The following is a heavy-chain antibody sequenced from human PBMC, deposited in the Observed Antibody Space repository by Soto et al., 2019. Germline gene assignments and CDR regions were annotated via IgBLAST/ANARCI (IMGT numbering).Heavy chain of an antibody. D-gene: IGHD3-22*01. CDR3: ATAGGDSSGYYYGAFDI. CDR2: FDPEDGET. Sequence: ASVKVSFKVSGYTLTELSMHWVRQAPGKGLEWMGGFDPEDGETIYAQKFQGRVTMTEDTSTDTAYMELSSLRSEDTAVYYCATAGGDSSGYYYGAFDIWGQGTMVTVSS. V-gene: IGHV1-24*01. CDR1: GYTLTELS. J-gene: IGHJ3*02.